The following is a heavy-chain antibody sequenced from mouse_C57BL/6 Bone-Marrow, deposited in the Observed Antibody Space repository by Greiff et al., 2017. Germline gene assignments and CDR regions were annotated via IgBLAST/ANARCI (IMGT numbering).Heavy chain of an antibody. CDR3: ARRDYGSYAMDY. CDR1: GFTFSSYG. D-gene: IGHD1-1*01. Sequence: EVMLVESGGDLVKPGGSLKLSCAASGFTFSSYGMSWVRQTPDKRLEWVATISSGGRYTYYPDSVKGRFTISRDNAKNTLYLQMSSLKSEDTAMYYCARRDYGSYAMDYWGQGTSVTVSS. J-gene: IGHJ4*01. CDR2: ISSGGRYT. V-gene: IGHV5-6*02.